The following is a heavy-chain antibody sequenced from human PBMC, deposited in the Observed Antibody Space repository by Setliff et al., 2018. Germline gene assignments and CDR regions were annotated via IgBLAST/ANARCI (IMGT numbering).Heavy chain of an antibody. CDR1: GGSFSGYY. Sequence: PSETLSLTCAVYGGSFSGYYWSWIRQPPGKGLEWIGEINHSGSTNYNPSPKSRVTISVDTSKNQFSLKLSSVTAADTAVYYCARRGRGSSWFDTLFDYWGQGTLVTVSS. D-gene: IGHD6-13*01. CDR2: INHSGST. J-gene: IGHJ4*02. V-gene: IGHV4-34*01. CDR3: ARRGRGSSWFDTLFDY.